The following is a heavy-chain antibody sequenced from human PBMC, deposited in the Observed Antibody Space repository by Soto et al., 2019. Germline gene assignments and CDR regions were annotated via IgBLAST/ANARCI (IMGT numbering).Heavy chain of an antibody. CDR2: IYYSGSP. D-gene: IGHD6-19*01. J-gene: IGHJ4*02. CDR1: NGSISSSSDY. Sequence: SDTLSKTCTVSNGSISSSSDYGVSIRQPPWKGLERIGSIYYSGSPYYNPSLKSRVTISVDTSKNQFSLKLRSVTAADTAVYYCARPYSSDPPNLGGYYFEYWGQGTLVTVSS. CDR3: ARPYSSDPPNLGGYYFEY. V-gene: IGHV4-39*01.